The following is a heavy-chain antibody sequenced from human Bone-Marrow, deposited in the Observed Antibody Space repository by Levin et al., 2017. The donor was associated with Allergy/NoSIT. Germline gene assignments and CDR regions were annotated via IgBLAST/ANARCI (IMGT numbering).Heavy chain of an antibody. CDR2: IRRIAYGGTV. CDR3: TRGVPEIVEALDYFEY. Sequence: GGSLRLSCTGSGFAFNDYSMTWFRQAPGKGLEWVGFIRRIAYGGTVEYAAPVKGRFTISRDDSRGIAYLQMNSLKTEDTAVYYCTRGVPEIVEALDYFEYWGQGTLVIVSS. D-gene: IGHD2-15*01. V-gene: IGHV3-49*03. CDR1: GFAFNDYS. J-gene: IGHJ4*02.